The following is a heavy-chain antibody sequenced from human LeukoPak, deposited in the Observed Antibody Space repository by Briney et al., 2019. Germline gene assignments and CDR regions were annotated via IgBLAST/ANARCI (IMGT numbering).Heavy chain of an antibody. CDR1: GGTFSSYA. V-gene: IGHV1-69*13. CDR3: ARELVSGPFDY. J-gene: IGHJ4*02. CDR2: IIPIFNTT. Sequence: SVKVSCKASGGTFSSYAISWVRQAPGQGLEYMGGIIPIFNTTTYGQKFQGRVTITADESTSTAFMELSSLTSEDTAVYYCARELVSGPFDYWGQGTLVTVSS. D-gene: IGHD5/OR15-5a*01.